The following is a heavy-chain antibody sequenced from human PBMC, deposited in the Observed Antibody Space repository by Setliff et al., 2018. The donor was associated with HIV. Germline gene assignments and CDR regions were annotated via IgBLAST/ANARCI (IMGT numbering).Heavy chain of an antibody. J-gene: IGHJ6*03. CDR3: ARGSRQLTIFGVVFKTNYYFMDV. CDR1: GGSFSGYY. Sequence: SETLSLTCAVYGGSFSGYYWSWIRQPPGKGLEWIGEINHDRTTNYNPSLKSRVTISVDTSKNQFSLTLNSVTAADTAVYYCARGSRQLTIFGVVFKTNYYFMDVWGKGT. CDR2: INHDRTT. V-gene: IGHV4-34*01. D-gene: IGHD3-3*01.